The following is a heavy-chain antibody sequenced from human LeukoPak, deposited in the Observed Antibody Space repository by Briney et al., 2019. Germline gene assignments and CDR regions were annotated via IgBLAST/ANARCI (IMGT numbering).Heavy chain of an antibody. CDR1: GFTVSSNY. Sequence: GGSLRLSCAASGFTVSSNYMSWVRQAPGKGLEWVSVIYSGDDTYYADSVKGRFTISRDNSKNTLYLQMNSLRAGDMAVYYCARLYCSSASCYYPPGPFFDYWGQGTLVTVSS. CDR3: ARLYCSSASCYYPPGPFFDY. J-gene: IGHJ4*02. V-gene: IGHV3-66*04. CDR2: IYSGDDT. D-gene: IGHD2-2*01.